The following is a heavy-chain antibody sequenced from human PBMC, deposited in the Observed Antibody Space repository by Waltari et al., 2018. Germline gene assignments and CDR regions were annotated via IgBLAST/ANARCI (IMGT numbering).Heavy chain of an antibody. CDR2: LDPEEGET. J-gene: IGHJ4*02. D-gene: IGHD5-18*01. Sequence: QVQLVQSGAEVKKPGASVKVSCKVSGYTLTELSMHWVRQAPGKGLEWMGGLDPEEGETIYAHKFQGRVTMTEDTSTDTAYMELSSLRSEDTAVYYCATGAGYSYGYGLAVAAVYWGQGTLVTVSS. CDR1: GYTLTELS. CDR3: ATGAGYSYGYGLAVAAVY. V-gene: IGHV1-24*01.